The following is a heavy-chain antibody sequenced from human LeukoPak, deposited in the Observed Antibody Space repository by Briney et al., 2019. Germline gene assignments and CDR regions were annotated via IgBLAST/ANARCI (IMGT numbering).Heavy chain of an antibody. D-gene: IGHD3-22*01. CDR3: ARQGDSSRPSRWFDP. V-gene: IGHV4-59*08. J-gene: IGHJ5*02. CDR1: GGSISSYY. Sequence: RTSETLCLTCTVSGGSISSYYWSWIRQPPGKGLEWIGYIYYSGSTNYNPSLKSRVTISVDTSKNQFSLKLSSVTAADTAVYYCARQGDSSRPSRWFDPWGQGTLVTVSS. CDR2: IYYSGST.